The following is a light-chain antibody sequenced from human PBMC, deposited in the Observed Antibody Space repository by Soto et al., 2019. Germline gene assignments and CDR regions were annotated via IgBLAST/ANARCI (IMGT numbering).Light chain of an antibody. CDR3: QQLNSFPLT. V-gene: IGKV1D-12*01. Sequence: DIQMTQYPSSVSAAVGDRVTSTCRASQGISIWLAWYQRKPGRAPKLLIYAASRLQAGVPLRFTRSGSGTDFTLTISDLPPEDFATYYCQQLNSFPLTFGQGTLPAIK. J-gene: IGKJ5*01. CDR2: AAS. CDR1: QGISIW.